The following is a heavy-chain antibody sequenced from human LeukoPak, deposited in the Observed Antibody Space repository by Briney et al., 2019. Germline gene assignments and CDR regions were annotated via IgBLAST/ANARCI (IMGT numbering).Heavy chain of an antibody. CDR1: GYTFTSYG. CDR3: ARDSLAPGYFWSGYYRSHYYYYYMDV. Sequence: RASVTVSCKASGYTFTSYGIRGGRQGPGQGPEWMGWISAYNGNTNYAQKLQGRVTMTTDTSTSTAYMELRSLRSDDTAVYYCARDSLAPGYFWSGYYRSHYYYYYMDVWGKGTTVTVSS. V-gene: IGHV1-18*01. D-gene: IGHD3-3*01. J-gene: IGHJ6*03. CDR2: ISAYNGNT.